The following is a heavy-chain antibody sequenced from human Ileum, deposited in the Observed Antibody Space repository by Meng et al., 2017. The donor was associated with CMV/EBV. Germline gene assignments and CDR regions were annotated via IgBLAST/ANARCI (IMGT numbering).Heavy chain of an antibody. CDR1: GFTFSNYA. D-gene: IGHD3-10*01. Sequence: GESLKISCAASGFTFSNYAMSWVRQAPGKGLEWVSSMSGSAATTYFADSVKARFTISRDNSKNTLYLQMTSLRAYDTAVYYCAKDMWFGERWGQGTLVTVSS. CDR2: MSGSAATT. V-gene: IGHV3-23*01. J-gene: IGHJ4*02. CDR3: AKDMWFGER.